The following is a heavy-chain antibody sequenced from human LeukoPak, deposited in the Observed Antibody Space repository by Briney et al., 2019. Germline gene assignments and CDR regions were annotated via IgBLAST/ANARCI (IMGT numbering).Heavy chain of an antibody. J-gene: IGHJ4*02. CDR3: ARQVGGGFAY. CDR1: GGTFSSYA. V-gene: IGHV1-69*06. CDR2: IIPIFGTA. Sequence: SVKVSCKASGGTFSSYAISCVRQAPGQGLEWRGGIIPIFGTANYAQKFQGRVTITADKSTITAYMELSSLRSEDTAVYYCARQVGGGFAYWGEGTLLPLLS.